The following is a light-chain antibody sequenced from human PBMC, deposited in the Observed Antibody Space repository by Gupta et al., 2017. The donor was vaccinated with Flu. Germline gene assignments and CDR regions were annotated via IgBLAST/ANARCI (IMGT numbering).Light chain of an antibody. Sequence: NFMLTQPHSVSESPGKTVTIPCTRRSGSIASNYVHLYPQRPGSSPTSVIYDDYQTPTGVPDRFSGSIDSSSNSASLTISGLKTEDEADYYCQSYDASDHVVFGEGTKLTVL. CDR1: SGSIASNY. CDR3: QSYDASDHVV. J-gene: IGLJ2*01. V-gene: IGLV6-57*01. CDR2: DDY.